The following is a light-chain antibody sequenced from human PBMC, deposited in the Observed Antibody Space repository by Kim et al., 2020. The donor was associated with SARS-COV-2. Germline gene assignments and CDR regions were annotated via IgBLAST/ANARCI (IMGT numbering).Light chain of an antibody. J-gene: IGLJ2*01. CDR2: YDS. CDR3: QVWDSSSDHVV. CDR1: NIGSKS. V-gene: IGLV3-21*04. Sequence: APGKTARITCGENNIGSKSVHWYQQKPGQAPVLVIFYDSHRPSGIPERFSGSNSGNTATLTISRVEAGDEADYYCQVWDSSSDHVVFGGGTQLTVL.